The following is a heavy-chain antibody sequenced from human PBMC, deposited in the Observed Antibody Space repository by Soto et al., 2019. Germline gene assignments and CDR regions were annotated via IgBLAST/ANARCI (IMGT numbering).Heavy chain of an antibody. J-gene: IGHJ6*02. CDR3: ARGVTIFGVVLYGMDV. Sequence: EVQLVESGGGLVKPGGSLRLSCAASGFTFSSYSMNWVRQAPGKGLEWVSSISSSSSYIYYADSVKGRFTISRDNAKNSLYLQMNSLRAEDTAVYYCARGVTIFGVVLYGMDVWGQGTTVTVSS. CDR2: ISSSSSYI. D-gene: IGHD3-3*01. V-gene: IGHV3-21*01. CDR1: GFTFSSYS.